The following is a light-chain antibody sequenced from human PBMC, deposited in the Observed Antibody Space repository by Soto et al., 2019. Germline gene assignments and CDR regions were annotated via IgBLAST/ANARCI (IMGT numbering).Light chain of an antibody. CDR2: DVS. Sequence: SALTQPASESGSPGQSFTISCTGTSNDVGGYNYVSWYQQYPDKAPTLIIYDVSNRPSGVSTRFSGSKSGNRASLTISGLQAEDEADYYCSSYTTATTSCVFGTGTKVTVL. V-gene: IGLV2-14*01. CDR3: SSYTTATTSCV. CDR1: SNDVGGYNY. J-gene: IGLJ1*01.